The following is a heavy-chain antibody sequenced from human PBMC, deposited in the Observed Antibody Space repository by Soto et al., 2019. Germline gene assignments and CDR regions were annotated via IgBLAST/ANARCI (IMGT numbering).Heavy chain of an antibody. J-gene: IGHJ4*02. CDR2: INSDGTTT. Sequence: EVQLVESGGGLVQPGGSLRLSCAASGFTFNHFWMYWVRQTPVKGLVWVSGINSDGTTTIYADSVKGRFTISRDNAKNTLYLRMNSLTVEDTAIYYCVRDIRWGQGTLVTVSS. V-gene: IGHV3-74*01. CDR1: GFTFNHFW. CDR3: VRDIR.